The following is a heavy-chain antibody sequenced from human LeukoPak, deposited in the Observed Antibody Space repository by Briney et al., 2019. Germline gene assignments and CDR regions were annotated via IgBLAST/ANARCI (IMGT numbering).Heavy chain of an antibody. Sequence: PSETLSLTCAVYGGSFSGYYWGWIRQPPGKGLEWIGTIYHSGSTYYTPSLKSRVTISVDTSKNQFSLKLSSVTAADTAVYYCATSSDNIVATLGYCSGGSCYPFDYWGQGTLVTVSS. CDR3: ATSSDNIVATLGYCSGGSCYPFDY. V-gene: IGHV4-38-2*01. CDR1: GGSFSGYY. J-gene: IGHJ4*02. D-gene: IGHD2-15*01. CDR2: IYHSGST.